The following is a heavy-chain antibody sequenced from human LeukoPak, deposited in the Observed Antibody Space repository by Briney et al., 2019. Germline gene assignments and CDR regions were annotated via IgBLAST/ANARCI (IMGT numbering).Heavy chain of an antibody. Sequence: PGKSLRLSCAASGFIFNNYGMHWVRQAPGKVLEWVGVIWYDGTNKYYPDSVKGRFTISRDNSKNTLYLQMNALGAEDTAVYYCAESRCTGGNCMLDYWGQGTLVTVSS. J-gene: IGHJ4*02. CDR3: AESRCTGGNCMLDY. CDR2: IWYDGTNK. D-gene: IGHD2-15*01. V-gene: IGHV3-33*06. CDR1: GFIFNNYG.